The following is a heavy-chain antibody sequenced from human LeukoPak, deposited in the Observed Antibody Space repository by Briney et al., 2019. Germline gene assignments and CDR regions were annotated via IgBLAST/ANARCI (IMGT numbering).Heavy chain of an antibody. CDR3: ARGPLGWSDY. Sequence: GGSLRLCCAASGFSVSNYNMNWVRQAREKGLEWVSFISETGTTIYYAESVKGRFTISRDIARNSVYLQMNSLRDEDTAMYYCARGPLGWSDYWGQGLLVTVSS. CDR1: GFSVSNYN. V-gene: IGHV3-48*02. J-gene: IGHJ4*02. D-gene: IGHD1-26*01. CDR2: ISETGTTI.